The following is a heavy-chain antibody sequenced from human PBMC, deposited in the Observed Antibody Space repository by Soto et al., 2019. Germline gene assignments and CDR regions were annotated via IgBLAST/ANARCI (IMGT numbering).Heavy chain of an antibody. CDR2: IYPGDSDT. J-gene: IGHJ5*02. CDR1: EYSFTSYW. Sequence: ESLKVTCQGSEYSFTSYWIGLMIQMPGKGLERMGIIYPGDSDTRYSPSFQGQVTISADKSISTAYLQWSSLKASDTAMYYCARRCDSSGQRKGGNWFDPSGQPTLVTVYS. CDR3: ARRCDSSGQRKGGNWFDP. D-gene: IGHD3-22*01. V-gene: IGHV5-51*01.